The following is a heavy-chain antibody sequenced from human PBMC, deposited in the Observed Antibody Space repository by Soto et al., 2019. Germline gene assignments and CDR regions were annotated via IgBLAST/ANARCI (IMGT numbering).Heavy chain of an antibody. CDR2: ISAYNGNT. D-gene: IGHD2-15*01. Sequence: GASVKVSCKASGYTFTSYGISWVRQAPGQGLEWMGWISAYNGNTNYAQKLQGRVTMATDTSTSTAYMELRSLRSDDTAVYYCARFVPCSDGSCALDYWGQGTLVTVSS. V-gene: IGHV1-18*01. CDR1: GYTFTSYG. CDR3: ARFVPCSDGSCALDY. J-gene: IGHJ4*02.